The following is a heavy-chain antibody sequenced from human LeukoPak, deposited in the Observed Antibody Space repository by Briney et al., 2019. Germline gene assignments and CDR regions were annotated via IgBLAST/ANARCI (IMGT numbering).Heavy chain of an antibody. CDR2: ISGSGGRT. CDR1: GFTFSSYA. CDR3: AKALRYFDWLLYDAFDI. J-gene: IGHJ3*02. D-gene: IGHD3-9*01. Sequence: PGGSLRLSCAASGFTFSSYAMSWVRRAPGKGLEWVSAISGSGGRTYYADSVKGRFTISRDNSKNTLYLQMNSLRAEDTAVYYCAKALRYFDWLLYDAFDIWGQGTMVTVSS. V-gene: IGHV3-23*01.